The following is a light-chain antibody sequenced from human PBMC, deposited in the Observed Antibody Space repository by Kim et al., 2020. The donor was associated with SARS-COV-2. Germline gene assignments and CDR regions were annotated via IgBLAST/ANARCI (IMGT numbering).Light chain of an antibody. CDR3: QQYGNSPRT. Sequence: SPWECASLSCRACQSVISNIFAWYQQHTGRTPSLHFFGTYSRATGIPDRFSGNGSGTDFTLTISSLEPEDFVMYYCQQYGNSPRTFGGGTEVDI. CDR2: GTY. J-gene: IGKJ3*01. V-gene: IGKV3-20*01. CDR1: QSVISNI.